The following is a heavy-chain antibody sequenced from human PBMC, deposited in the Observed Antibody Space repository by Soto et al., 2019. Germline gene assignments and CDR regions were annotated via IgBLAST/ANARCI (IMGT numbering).Heavy chain of an antibody. CDR3: AREGIEYSSRWGRLDP. V-gene: IGHV4-59*01. D-gene: IGHD6-13*01. J-gene: IGHJ5*02. Sequence: QVRLQESGPGLVKPSETLSLTCTVSGGSISSYYWSWIRQPPGKGLEWIGYIYYSGSTNYNPSLKSRVTISVDTSKNQFSLKLSSVTAADTAVYYCAREGIEYSSRWGRLDPWGQGTLVTVSS. CDR1: GGSISSYY. CDR2: IYYSGST.